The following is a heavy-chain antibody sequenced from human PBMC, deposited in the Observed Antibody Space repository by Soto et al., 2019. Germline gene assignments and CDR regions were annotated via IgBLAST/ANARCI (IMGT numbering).Heavy chain of an antibody. CDR1: GFTFSSYG. D-gene: IGHD2-15*01. V-gene: IGHV3-23*01. J-gene: IGHJ6*03. CDR3: AKKLTASDYSFYRDV. CDR2: IRGSGAGT. Sequence: EVQLLESGGGLVQPGGSLRLSCAASGFTFSSYGMTWVRQAPGRGLEWVSAIRGSGAGTFDADSVAGRFTISRYTSKNTLYLQMNSLRAEDTAVYYCAKKLTASDYSFYRDVWGKGTTVTVSS.